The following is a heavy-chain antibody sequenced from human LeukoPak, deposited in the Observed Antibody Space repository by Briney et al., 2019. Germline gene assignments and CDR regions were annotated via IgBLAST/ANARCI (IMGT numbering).Heavy chain of an antibody. CDR1: GGSISSYY. J-gene: IGHJ6*03. CDR3: ARERPDIVVVPAATDYYYYMDV. D-gene: IGHD2-2*01. Sequence: SETLSLTCTVYGGSISSYYWSWLRQPAGKGLEWIGRGYTSGSTNYNPSLKSRVTMSVDTSKNQFSLKLSSVTAADTAVYYCARERPDIVVVPAATDYYYYMDVWGKGTTVTVSS. CDR2: GYTSGST. V-gene: IGHV4-4*07.